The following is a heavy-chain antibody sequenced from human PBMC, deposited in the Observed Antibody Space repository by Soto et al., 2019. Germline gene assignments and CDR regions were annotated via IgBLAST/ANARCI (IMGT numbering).Heavy chain of an antibody. CDR2: ITVYNDTI. Sequence: ASVKVSCKTSRYTFTNYGINWVRQAPGQGLEWMGRITVYNDTIKCAEKFQGRVTMTTDTSTSTTCMELRGLRSDDTAEYYCARDGPYISGWYYFVYWGQGTQVTVSS. J-gene: IGHJ4*02. D-gene: IGHD6-19*01. CDR1: RYTFTNYG. V-gene: IGHV1-18*01. CDR3: ARDGPYISGWYYFVY.